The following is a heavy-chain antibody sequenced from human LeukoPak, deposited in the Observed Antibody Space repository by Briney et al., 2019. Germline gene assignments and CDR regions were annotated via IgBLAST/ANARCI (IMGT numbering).Heavy chain of an antibody. CDR2: INHSGST. V-gene: IGHV4-34*01. J-gene: IGHJ4*02. Sequence: SETLSLTCAVYGGSFSGYYWSWIRQPPGKGLEWIGEINHSGSTNYNPSLKSRVTISVDTSKNQFSLKLSSVTDADTAVYYCARETLVGATNDYWGQGTLVSVSS. D-gene: IGHD1-26*01. CDR1: GGSFSGYY. CDR3: ARETLVGATNDY.